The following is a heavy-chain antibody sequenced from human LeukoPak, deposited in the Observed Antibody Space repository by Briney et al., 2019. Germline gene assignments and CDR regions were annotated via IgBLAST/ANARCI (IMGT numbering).Heavy chain of an antibody. CDR2: IFYSGST. J-gene: IGHJ4*02. CDR1: GASIVSNTYY. V-gene: IGHV4-39*01. D-gene: IGHD3-3*01. Sequence: PSETLSLTCTVSGASIVSNTYYWGWIRQPPNKGLEWIGSIFYSGSTDYNPSPKSRVTFSVDTSRNQFSLNLRSVTAADTAVYYCARFLEWLSPTASYYFDYWGQGTLVTVSS. CDR3: ARFLEWLSPTASYYFDY.